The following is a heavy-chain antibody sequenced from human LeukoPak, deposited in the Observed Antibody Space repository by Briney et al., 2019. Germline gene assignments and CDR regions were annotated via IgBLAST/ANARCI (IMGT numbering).Heavy chain of an antibody. V-gene: IGHV1-46*01. CDR2: INPSFNPGVDVT. CDR1: GYTFSSYH. D-gene: IGHD1-26*01. J-gene: IGHJ4*02. CDR3: ARAWESIAGYYFDY. Sequence: ASVKVSCKASGYTFSSYHIHWVRQAPGQGLEWMGKINPSFNPGVDVTSYAQKFQGRVTMTRDISTNTVYMELSSLTSEDAAVYYCARAWESIAGYYFDYWGQGTLVTVSS.